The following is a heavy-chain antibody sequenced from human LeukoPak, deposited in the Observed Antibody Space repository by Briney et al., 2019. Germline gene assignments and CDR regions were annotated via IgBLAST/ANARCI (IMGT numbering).Heavy chain of an antibody. D-gene: IGHD6-13*01. CDR3: AKYLAAIGESHLDY. CDR2: IHYSGSS. V-gene: IGHV4-59*03. J-gene: IGHJ4*02. Sequence: SETLSLTCTVSGGSISSYYWSWIRQPPGKGLEWIGYIHYSGSSNYNPSLKSRVTISVDTSKNQFSLKLSSVTAADTAVYYCAKYLAAIGESHLDYWGQGTLVTVSS. CDR1: GGSISSYY.